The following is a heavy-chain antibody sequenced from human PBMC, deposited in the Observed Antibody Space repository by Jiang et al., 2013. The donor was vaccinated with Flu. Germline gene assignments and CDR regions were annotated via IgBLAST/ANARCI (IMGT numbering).Heavy chain of an antibody. V-gene: IGHV7-4-1*02. D-gene: IGHD2-21*01. J-gene: IGHJ4*02. CDR1: GYTFTSYA. CDR3: ARDRDSDY. Sequence: CKASGYTFTSYAMNWGATGPPGQGLEWMGWISTNTGNPTYAQGFTGRFVFSLDTSVSTAYLQISSLTAEDTAVYYCARDRDSDYWGQGTLVTVSS. CDR2: ISTNTGNP.